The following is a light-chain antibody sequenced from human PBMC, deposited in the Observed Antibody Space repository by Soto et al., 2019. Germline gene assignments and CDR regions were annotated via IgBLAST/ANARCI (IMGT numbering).Light chain of an antibody. Sequence: DIQMTPSPSSLSASVGYRVTITCQSSQYISNYLNWYQQKPWKAPNLLSYDASNLETGVPSRFSGSVSGTDFTFTIRSLQPEDIASYYCQQYDNLPYTFGQGTKLEIK. CDR2: DAS. V-gene: IGKV1-33*01. J-gene: IGKJ2*01. CDR1: QYISNY. CDR3: QQYDNLPYT.